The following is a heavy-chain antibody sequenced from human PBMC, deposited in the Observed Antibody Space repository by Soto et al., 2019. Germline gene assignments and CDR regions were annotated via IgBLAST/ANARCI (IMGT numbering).Heavy chain of an antibody. J-gene: IGHJ4*02. CDR2: IYYSGST. CDR1: GGSISSYY. Sequence: QVQLQESGPGLVKPSETLSLTCTVSGGSISSYYWSWIRQPPGKGLEWIGYIYYSGSTNYNPSLKSRVTISVDTSKNQFSLKLSSVTAADTAVYYCVRERDNTAYFDYWGQGTLVTVSS. CDR3: VRERDNTAYFDY. D-gene: IGHD5-18*01. V-gene: IGHV4-59*01.